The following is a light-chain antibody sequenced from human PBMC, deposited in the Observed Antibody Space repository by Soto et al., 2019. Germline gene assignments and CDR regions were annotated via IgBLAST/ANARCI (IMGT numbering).Light chain of an antibody. Sequence: ELVLTQSPGTLSLSPGERATLSCRASQSVSSNYLAWYQQKPGQAPRLLIYGASSRATGIPDRFSGSGSGTDFTLTISRLEPEDFAVYYSQQYGSWPRTFGQGTKVEF. CDR2: GAS. CDR1: QSVSSNY. CDR3: QQYGSWPRT. J-gene: IGKJ1*01. V-gene: IGKV3-20*01.